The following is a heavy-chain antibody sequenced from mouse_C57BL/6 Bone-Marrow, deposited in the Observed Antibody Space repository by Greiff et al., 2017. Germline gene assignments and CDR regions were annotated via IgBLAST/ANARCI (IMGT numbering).Heavy chain of an antibody. Sequence: VQLQQSGAELVRPGASVKLFCTASGFNIKDDYMHWVKQRPEQGLEWIGWIVPENGDTEYASKFQGKATIAADTSSNTAYLQLSSLTSEDTAVYYCTTYSNPYYAMDYWGQGTSVTVSS. CDR2: IVPENGDT. CDR1: GFNIKDDY. D-gene: IGHD2-5*01. CDR3: TTYSNPYYAMDY. V-gene: IGHV14-4*01. J-gene: IGHJ4*01.